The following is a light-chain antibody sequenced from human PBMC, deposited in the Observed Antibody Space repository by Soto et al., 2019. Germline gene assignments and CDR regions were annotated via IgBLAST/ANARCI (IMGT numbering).Light chain of an antibody. J-gene: IGKJ1*01. Sequence: DIVMTETALSLRVTLGQPASISCSSSQSPVDGDGITSLSWLHQRPGRPPRLLIYKVSNRFSGVPDRFSGIGAGTDFTLKINTVEAEDFGVYYCMLDALYSTFGQGTKVDIK. CDR2: KVS. CDR3: MLDALYST. CDR1: QSPVDGDGITS. V-gene: IGKV2-24*01.